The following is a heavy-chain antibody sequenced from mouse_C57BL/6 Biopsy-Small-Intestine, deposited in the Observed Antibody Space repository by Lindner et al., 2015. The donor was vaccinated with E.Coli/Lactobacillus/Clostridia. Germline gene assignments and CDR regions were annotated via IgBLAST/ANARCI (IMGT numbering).Heavy chain of an antibody. V-gene: IGHV14-2*01. J-gene: IGHJ4*01. Sequence: VQLQESGAELVKPGASVKLSCTGSGFNIKDYYMHWVKQRTEQGLEWIGRIDPEDGETRYAPKFQGKATITTDTSSNTAYLHLSSLTSEDTAVYYCARWGLRRGGYAMDYWGQGTSDTVSS. D-gene: IGHD2-4*01. CDR1: GFNIKDYY. CDR3: ARWGLRRGGYAMDY. CDR2: IDPEDGET.